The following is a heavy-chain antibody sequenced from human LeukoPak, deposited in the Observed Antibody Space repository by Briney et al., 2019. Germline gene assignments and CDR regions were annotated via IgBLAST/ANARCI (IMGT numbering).Heavy chain of an antibody. Sequence: ASVKVSCKASGYTLTSYGISWVRQAPGQGLEWMGWISAYNGNTNYAQKLQGRVTMTTDTSTSTAYMELRSLRSDDTAVYYCARDLRYYYDSSGYYEPHYFDYWGQGTLVTVSS. V-gene: IGHV1-18*01. CDR3: ARDLRYYYDSSGYYEPHYFDY. J-gene: IGHJ4*02. CDR1: GYTLTSYG. CDR2: ISAYNGNT. D-gene: IGHD3-22*01.